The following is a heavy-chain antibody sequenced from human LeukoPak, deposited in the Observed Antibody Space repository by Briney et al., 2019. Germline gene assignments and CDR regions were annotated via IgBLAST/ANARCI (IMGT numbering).Heavy chain of an antibody. V-gene: IGHV3-11*01. Sequence: GGSLRLSCAASGFTFSDYYMSWIRQAPGKGLEWVSYISSRGSTIYYADSVKGRFTISRDNAKNSLYLQMNSLRAEDTAVYYCARVGYCSSTSCYRLVYFDYWGQGTLVTVSS. D-gene: IGHD2-2*01. CDR2: ISSRGSTI. CDR3: ARVGYCSSTSCYRLVYFDY. J-gene: IGHJ4*02. CDR1: GFTFSDYY.